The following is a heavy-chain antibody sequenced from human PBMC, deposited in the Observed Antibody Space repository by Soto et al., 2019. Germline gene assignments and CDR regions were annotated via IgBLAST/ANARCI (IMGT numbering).Heavy chain of an antibody. CDR2: MNPNSGNT. Sequence: ASVKVSCKASGYTFTSYDINWVRQATGQGLEWMGWMNPNSGNTGYAQKFQGRVTMTRNTSISTAYMELSSLRSEDTAVYYCARGQTYGFWSGYSRRPRTNWFDPWGQGTLVTVSS. CDR3: ARGQTYGFWSGYSRRPRTNWFDP. V-gene: IGHV1-8*01. J-gene: IGHJ5*02. D-gene: IGHD3-3*01. CDR1: GYTFTSYD.